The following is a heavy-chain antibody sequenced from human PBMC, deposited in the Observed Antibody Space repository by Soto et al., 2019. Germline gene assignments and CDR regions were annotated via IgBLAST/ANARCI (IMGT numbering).Heavy chain of an antibody. CDR1: AFTFDHYA. Sequence: EVQLVESGGGLVQPGRSLRLSCAASAFTFDHYAMHWVRQAPGKGLEWVSCISWNSDNIFYADSVKGRFTISRDSAKNSLYVQMNSLRPEDKDFYYCGKGNSPSCFSPVEFWGKGTCVTVSA. V-gene: IGHV3-9*01. CDR3: GKGNSPSCFSPVEF. CDR2: ISWNSDNI. J-gene: IGHJ4*02. D-gene: IGHD2-2*01.